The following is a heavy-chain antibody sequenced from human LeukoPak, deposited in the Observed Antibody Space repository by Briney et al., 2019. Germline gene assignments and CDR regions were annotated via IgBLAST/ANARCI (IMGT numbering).Heavy chain of an antibody. D-gene: IGHD2-15*01. Sequence: GGSLRLSCAASGFAFSSYWMSWVRQAPGKGLEWVASIKQDGSEKYYVDSVKGRFTISRDNAKNSLYLQMNSLRAEDTAVYYCASLALYCSGGSCYMGAFDIWGQGTMVTVSS. CDR3: ASLALYCSGGSCYMGAFDI. J-gene: IGHJ3*02. CDR2: IKQDGSEK. CDR1: GFAFSSYW. V-gene: IGHV3-7*01.